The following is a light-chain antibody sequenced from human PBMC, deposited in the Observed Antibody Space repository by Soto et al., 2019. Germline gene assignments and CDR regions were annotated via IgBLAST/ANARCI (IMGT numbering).Light chain of an antibody. J-gene: IGKJ1*01. CDR2: GAS. CDR1: QSVSSSY. CDR3: QQFGSSPWT. V-gene: IGKV3-20*01. Sequence: EIVLTQSPGTLSLSPGERATLSCRASQSVSSSYLAWYQQKLGQAPRLLIYGASSRATGIPDRFSGSASGTDFTLTISRLEPDDFAVYYCQQFGSSPWTFGQGTKVDIK.